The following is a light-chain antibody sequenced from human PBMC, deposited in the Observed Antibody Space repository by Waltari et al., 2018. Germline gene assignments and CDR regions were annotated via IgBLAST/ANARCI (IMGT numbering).Light chain of an antibody. J-gene: IGLJ2*01. V-gene: IGLV3-10*01. CDR2: EDR. Sequence: YELPQPPSVSVSPGQTARTTCSGPPFPRTLAYCYQQTSGQAPILFIYEDRKRPAGIPARFSGSSSETRATLTISGAQVEDEAHYYCYSTDNSGNSFGGGTRLTVL. CDR3: YSTDNSGNS. CDR1: PFPRTL.